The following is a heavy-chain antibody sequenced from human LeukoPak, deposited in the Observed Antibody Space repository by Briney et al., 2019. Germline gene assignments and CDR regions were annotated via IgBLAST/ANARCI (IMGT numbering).Heavy chain of an antibody. CDR2: MNPSSGNT. D-gene: IGHD7-27*01. CDR1: GYIFNDYD. CDR3: AREPTRGAAGDNFFDI. V-gene: IGHV1-8*01. J-gene: IGHJ3*02. Sequence: SVKVSCKASGYIFNDYDINWVRQAAGQGLEWMGWMNPSSGNTGYAQKFQGRITMTRDTSITTAYMDLSGLMLEDTAVYYCAREPTRGAAGDNFFDIWGQGTMVTVSS.